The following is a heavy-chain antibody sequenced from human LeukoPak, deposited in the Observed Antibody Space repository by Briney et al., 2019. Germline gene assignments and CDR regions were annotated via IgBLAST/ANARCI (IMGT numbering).Heavy chain of an antibody. CDR2: IYYSGST. CDR1: GGSISSSSYY. J-gene: IGHJ4*02. CDR3: ARATTVVTPDFDY. Sequence: SETLSLTCTVSGGSISSSSYYWGWIRQPPGKGLGWIGYIYYSGSTNYNPSLKSRVTISVDTSKNQFSLKLSSVTAADTAVYYCARATTVVTPDFDYWGQGTLVTVSS. D-gene: IGHD4-23*01. V-gene: IGHV4-61*05.